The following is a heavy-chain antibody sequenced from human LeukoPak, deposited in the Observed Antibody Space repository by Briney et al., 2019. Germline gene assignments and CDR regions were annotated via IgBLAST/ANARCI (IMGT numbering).Heavy chain of an antibody. V-gene: IGHV4-39*01. CDR1: GGSISSSSYY. CDR3: ARQIRDYVWGSPGYFDL. Sequence: SETLSLTCTASGGSISSSSYYWGWIRQPPGKGLEWIGSIYYSGSTYYNPSLKSRVTISVDTSKNQFSLKLSSVTAADTAVYYCARQIRDYVWGSPGYFDLWGRGTLVTVSS. D-gene: IGHD3-16*01. CDR2: IYYSGST. J-gene: IGHJ2*01.